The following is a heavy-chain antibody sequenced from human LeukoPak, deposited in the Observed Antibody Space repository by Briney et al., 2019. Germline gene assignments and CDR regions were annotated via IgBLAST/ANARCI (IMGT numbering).Heavy chain of an antibody. CDR1: GYTFTSYG. CDR2: ISAYNGNT. V-gene: IGHV1-18*01. Sequence: GASVKVSCKASGYTFTSYGISWVRQAPGQGLEWMGWISAYNGNTNYAQKLQGRVTMTTDTSTSTAYMELRSLRSDDTAVYYCARDRDRYCSGGSCYSSVYYYYMDVWGKGTTVTVSS. J-gene: IGHJ6*03. D-gene: IGHD2-15*01. CDR3: ARDRDRYCSGGSCYSSVYYYYMDV.